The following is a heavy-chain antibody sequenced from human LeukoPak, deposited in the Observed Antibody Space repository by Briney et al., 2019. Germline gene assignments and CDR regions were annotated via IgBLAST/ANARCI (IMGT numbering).Heavy chain of an antibody. J-gene: IGHJ4*02. Sequence: GGSLRLSCTASGFTFSTYCMSWVRQAPGKGLEWVANIKQDGSEEDYLDSVRGRFTISRDNAKNSLYLQMNSLRAEDTALYSCARGLWFAGYFDHWGQGSLVTVSS. CDR1: GFTFSTYC. CDR3: ARGLWFAGYFDH. V-gene: IGHV3-7*03. D-gene: IGHD3-10*01. CDR2: IKQDGSEE.